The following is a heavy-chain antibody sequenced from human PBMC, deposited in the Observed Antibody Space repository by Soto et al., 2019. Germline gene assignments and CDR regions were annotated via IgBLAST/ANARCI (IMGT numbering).Heavy chain of an antibody. J-gene: IGHJ4*02. V-gene: IGHV1-18*01. CDR3: AREGSYRDFDS. Sequence: QVQLVQSGAEVKKPGASVKVSCKASGYTFTSYGISWVRQAPGQGLEWMGWISGYNGDTNYAQKFQGRVTMTTDTSTNTAYLEVMTLGSDDTAVYYCAREGSYRDFDSGGQGTLVTVSS. D-gene: IGHD3-16*02. CDR1: GYTFTSYG. CDR2: ISGYNGDT.